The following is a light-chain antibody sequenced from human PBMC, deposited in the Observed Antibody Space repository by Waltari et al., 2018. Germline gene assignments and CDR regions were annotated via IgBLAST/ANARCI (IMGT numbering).Light chain of an antibody. CDR2: GAS. CDR3: QQYSNWPPYS. Sequence: EIVLTQSPGTLSLSPGERATLSCRASQSVSSSYLAWYQQKPGQAPRLLICGASNRAAGIPARFSGSGSGTEFTLTISSLQSEDFALYHCQQYSNWPPYSFGQGTKLEIK. J-gene: IGKJ2*03. V-gene: IGKV3-15*01. CDR1: QSVSSSY.